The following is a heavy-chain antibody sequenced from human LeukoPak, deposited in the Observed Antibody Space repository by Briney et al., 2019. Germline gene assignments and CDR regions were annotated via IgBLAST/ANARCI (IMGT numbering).Heavy chain of an antibody. CDR3: ARDQPYGDYGDGTDGDAFDI. CDR1: GGSISSGSYY. Sequence: PSETLSLTCTVSGGSISSGSYYWSWIRQPAGKGLEWIGRIYTSGSTNYNPSLKSRVTMSVDTSKNQFSLKLSSVTAADTAVYYCARDQPYGDYGDGTDGDAFDIWGQGTMVTVSS. D-gene: IGHD4-17*01. V-gene: IGHV4-61*02. J-gene: IGHJ3*02. CDR2: IYTSGST.